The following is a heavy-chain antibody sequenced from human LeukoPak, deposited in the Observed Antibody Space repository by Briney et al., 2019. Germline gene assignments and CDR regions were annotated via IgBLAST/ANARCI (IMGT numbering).Heavy chain of an antibody. CDR2: IYITGST. Sequence: SETLSLTCTVSGGSSSSYYWSWFRQPAGKGLEWIGRIYITGSTNYNPSLRSRGTMSVDTSKSQFSLRLSSVPAADTAVYYCARSGGDFWSGSFGYLDYWGRGPLVTVSS. CDR3: ARSGGDFWSGSFGYLDY. D-gene: IGHD3-3*01. V-gene: IGHV4-4*07. J-gene: IGHJ4*02. CDR1: GGSSSSYY.